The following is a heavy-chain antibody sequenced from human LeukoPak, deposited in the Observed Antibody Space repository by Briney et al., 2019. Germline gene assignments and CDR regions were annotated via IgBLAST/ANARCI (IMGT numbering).Heavy chain of an antibody. V-gene: IGHV5-51*01. CDR2: IYPGDSDT. J-gene: IGHJ4*02. CDR1: GYSFTSYW. D-gene: IGHD3-9*01. CDR3: ARLDDILTGRPIDY. Sequence: GDSLKISSKGSGYSFTSYWIGCVRQMPGKGLELMRIIYPGDSDTRYSPSFQGQVTISADKSISTAYLQWSSLKASDTAMYYCARLDDILTGRPIDYWGQGTLVTVSS.